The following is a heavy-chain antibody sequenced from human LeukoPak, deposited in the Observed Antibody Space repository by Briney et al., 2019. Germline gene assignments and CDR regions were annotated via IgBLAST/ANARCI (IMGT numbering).Heavy chain of an antibody. Sequence: GGSLRLSCAASGFTVSSNYMSWVRQAPGKGLEWVSVIYSGGSTYYADSAKGRFTISRDNAKNSLYLQMNSLRAEDTAVYYCARDSAAAGTWWFDPWGQGTLVTVSS. CDR1: GFTVSSNY. D-gene: IGHD6-13*01. J-gene: IGHJ5*02. CDR2: IYSGGST. V-gene: IGHV3-66*01. CDR3: ARDSAAAGTWWFDP.